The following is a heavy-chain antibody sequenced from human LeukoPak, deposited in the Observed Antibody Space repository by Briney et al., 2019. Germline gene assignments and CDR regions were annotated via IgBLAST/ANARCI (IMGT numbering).Heavy chain of an antibody. D-gene: IGHD2-15*01. CDR2: ISGSGGYT. CDR3: AKDRTYCSSSTCYSSFDY. J-gene: IGHJ4*02. Sequence: GGSLRLSCAASGFTFSSSGMSWVRQAPGKVLEWVSGISGSGGYTSYADSVKGRFTISRDNSKNTLHLQMNSLRAEDTATYCCAKDRTYCSSSTCYSSFDYWGQGTLVTVSS. CDR1: GFTFSSSG. V-gene: IGHV3-23*01.